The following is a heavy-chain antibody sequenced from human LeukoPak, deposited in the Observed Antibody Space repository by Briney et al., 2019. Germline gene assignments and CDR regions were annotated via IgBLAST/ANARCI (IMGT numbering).Heavy chain of an antibody. CDR3: ARQNFYRYCRSTSCYRPYYYYYTDV. CDR1: GGSFSGYY. CDR2: INHSGST. Sequence: SETLSLTCAVYGGSFSGYYWSWIRQPPGKGLEWIGEINHSGSTNYNPSLKSRVTISVDTSKNQFSLKLSSVTAADTTVYYCARQNFYRYCRSTSCYRPYYYYYTDVWGKGTTVTISS. J-gene: IGHJ6*03. V-gene: IGHV4-34*01. D-gene: IGHD2-2*01.